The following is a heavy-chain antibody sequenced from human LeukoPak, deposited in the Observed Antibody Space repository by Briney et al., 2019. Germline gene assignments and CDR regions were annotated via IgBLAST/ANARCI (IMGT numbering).Heavy chain of an antibody. CDR2: IYYSGST. CDR1: GGSISSYY. CDR3: ARQYQLLYFDY. V-gene: IGHV4-59*01. J-gene: IGHJ4*02. D-gene: IGHD2-2*02. Sequence: SETLSLTCTVSGGSISSYYWSCIRQPPGKGLEWIGYIYYSGSTNYNPSLKSRVTISVDTSKNQFSLKLSSVTAADTAVYYCARQYQLLYFDYWGQGTLVTVSS.